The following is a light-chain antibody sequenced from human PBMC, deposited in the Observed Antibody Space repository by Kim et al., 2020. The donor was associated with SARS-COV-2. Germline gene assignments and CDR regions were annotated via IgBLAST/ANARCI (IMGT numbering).Light chain of an antibody. J-gene: IGLJ3*02. CDR2: RDS. CDR1: NIGSKN. Sequence: SYELTQPLPVSVALGQTARITSGGNNIGSKNVHWYQQKPGQAPVLVIYRDSNRPSGIPERFSGSNSGNTATLTISRAQAGDEADYYCQVWDSSTWVFGGG. V-gene: IGLV3-9*01. CDR3: QVWDSSTWV.